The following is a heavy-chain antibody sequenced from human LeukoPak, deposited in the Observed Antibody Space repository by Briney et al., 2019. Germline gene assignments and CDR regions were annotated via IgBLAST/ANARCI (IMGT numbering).Heavy chain of an antibody. CDR2: ISSNGGST. CDR1: GFTFSSYA. D-gene: IGHD1-26*01. Sequence: GGSLRLSCAASGFTFSSYAMHWVRQAPGKGLEYVSAISSNGGSTYYANSVKGRFTISRDNSKNTLYLQMGSLRAEDMAVYDGARESVGATSLGFDYWGQGTLVTVSS. J-gene: IGHJ4*02. V-gene: IGHV3-64*01. CDR3: ARESVGATSLGFDY.